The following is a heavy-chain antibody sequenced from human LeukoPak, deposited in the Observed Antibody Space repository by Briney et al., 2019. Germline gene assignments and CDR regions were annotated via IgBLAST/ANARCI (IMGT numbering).Heavy chain of an antibody. Sequence: PSETLSLTCTVSGVSISSSNSYCGWTRQPPANRLDWIGSIYYSGNTYYNASLKSQVSISIDTSKNQFSLRLTSVTAADTAVYYCARQTGSGLFILPGGQGTLVTASS. CDR3: ARQTGSGLFILP. J-gene: IGHJ4*02. CDR1: GVSISSSNSY. D-gene: IGHD3/OR15-3a*01. V-gene: IGHV4-39*01. CDR2: IYYSGNT.